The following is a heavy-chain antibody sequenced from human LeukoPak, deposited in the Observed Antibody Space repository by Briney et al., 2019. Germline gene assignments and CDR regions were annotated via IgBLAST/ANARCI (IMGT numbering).Heavy chain of an antibody. V-gene: IGHV3-23*01. CDR3: AKTQLRWTGYHDY. Sequence: GGSLRLSCAASGFTFSSYAMSWVRQAPGKGLEWVSSISGSGGTTYYADSARGRFTISRDNSKNTLYLLMNSLRAEDTAVYYCAKTQLRWTGYHDYWGQGTLVTVSS. CDR1: GFTFSSYA. D-gene: IGHD3/OR15-3a*01. CDR2: ISGSGGTT. J-gene: IGHJ4*02.